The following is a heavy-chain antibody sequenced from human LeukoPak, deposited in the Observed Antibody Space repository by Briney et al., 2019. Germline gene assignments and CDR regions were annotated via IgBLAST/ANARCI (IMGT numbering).Heavy chain of an antibody. D-gene: IGHD2-2*02. J-gene: IGHJ5*02. CDR1: GFTFSSYW. CDR3: AREYCSSTSCYNDSWFDP. Sequence: GGSLRLSCAASGFTFSSYWMHWVRQAPGKGLVWVSRINTDGSSTSYADSVKGRFTISRDNAKNTLYLQMNSLRAEDTAVYYCAREYCSSTSCYNDSWFDPWGQGTLVTVSS. V-gene: IGHV3-74*01. CDR2: INTDGSST.